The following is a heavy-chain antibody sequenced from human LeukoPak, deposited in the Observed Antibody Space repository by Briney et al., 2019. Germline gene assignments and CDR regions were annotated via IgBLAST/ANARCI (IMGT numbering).Heavy chain of an antibody. D-gene: IGHD5-18*01. V-gene: IGHV3-11*04. Sequence: GGSLRLSCAASGFTFSDYYMSWIRQAPGKGLEWVSYISSSGSTIYYADSVKGRFTISRDNAKNSLYLQMNSLGAEDTAVYYCARDGYSYGINWFDPWGQGTLVTVSS. J-gene: IGHJ5*02. CDR3: ARDGYSYGINWFDP. CDR2: ISSSGSTI. CDR1: GFTFSDYY.